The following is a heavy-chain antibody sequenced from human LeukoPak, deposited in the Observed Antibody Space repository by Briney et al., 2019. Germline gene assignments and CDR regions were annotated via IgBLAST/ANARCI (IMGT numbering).Heavy chain of an antibody. D-gene: IGHD5-24*01. V-gene: IGHV3-11*01. CDR3: ARKFDRDGAY. J-gene: IGHJ4*02. CDR2: ISADSDKI. CDR1: GFTFSEYY. Sequence: GGSLRLSCAASGFTFSEYYMNWIRQAPGKGLEWVSHISADSDKIYYADSVKGRFTISRDNTKNSVSLQMNSLRAEDTAVYYCARKFDRDGAYWGRGTLVNVSS.